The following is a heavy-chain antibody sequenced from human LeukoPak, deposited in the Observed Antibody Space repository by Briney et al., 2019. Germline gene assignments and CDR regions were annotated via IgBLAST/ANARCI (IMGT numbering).Heavy chain of an antibody. CDR1: GGSISSGGYY. Sequence: PSETLSLTCTVSGGSISSGGYYWSWIRQPPGKGLEWIGYIYHSGSTYYNPSLKSRVTISVDRSKNQFSLKLSSVTAADTAVYYCARGEYSSSEYFQHWGQGTLVTVSS. J-gene: IGHJ1*01. CDR3: ARGEYSSSEYFQH. D-gene: IGHD6-13*01. CDR2: IYHSGST. V-gene: IGHV4-30-2*01.